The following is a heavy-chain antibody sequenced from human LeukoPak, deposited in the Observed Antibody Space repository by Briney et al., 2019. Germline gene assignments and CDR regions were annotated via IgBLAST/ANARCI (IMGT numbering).Heavy chain of an antibody. D-gene: IGHD1-26*01. CDR1: GFTFSSYW. J-gene: IGHJ4*02. CDR2: ISSSSSYI. CDR3: ARDLMGWDLRYFDY. V-gene: IGHV3-21*01. Sequence: PGGSLRLSCAASGFTFSSYWMSWVRQAPGKGLEWVSSISSSSSYIYYADSVKGRFTISRDNAKNSLYLQMHSLRAEDTAVYYCARDLMGWDLRYFDYWGQGTLVTVSS.